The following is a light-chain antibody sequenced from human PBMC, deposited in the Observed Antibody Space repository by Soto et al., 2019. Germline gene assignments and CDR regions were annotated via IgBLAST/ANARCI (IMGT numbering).Light chain of an antibody. CDR3: HQRSNWPIT. V-gene: IGKV3-11*01. J-gene: IGKJ5*01. CDR1: QSVSSS. Sequence: GERTTLSCRDSQSVSSSLALYQQKSGQAPRLLIYDASSRATGIPARYSGSQSGADFTLTISGLLPDDFAVCYSHQRSNWPITLGQGTRLAIK. CDR2: DAS.